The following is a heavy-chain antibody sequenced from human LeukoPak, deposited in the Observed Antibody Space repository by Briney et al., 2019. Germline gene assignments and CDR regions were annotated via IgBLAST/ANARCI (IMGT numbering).Heavy chain of an antibody. V-gene: IGHV3-33*06. CDR1: GFTFSSYG. J-gene: IGHJ4*02. CDR2: IWYDGSNK. D-gene: IGHD3-22*01. CDR3: AKRSGYYYGLFDY. Sequence: GGSLRLSCAASGFTFSSYGMHWVRQAPGKGLEWVAVIWYDGSNKYYADSVKGRFTISRDNSKNTLYLQMNSLRAEDTAVYYCAKRSGYYYGLFDYWGQGTLVTVSS.